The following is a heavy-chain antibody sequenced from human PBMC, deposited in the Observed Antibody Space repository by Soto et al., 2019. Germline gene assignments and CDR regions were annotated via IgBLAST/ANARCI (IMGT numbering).Heavy chain of an antibody. D-gene: IGHD3-10*01. J-gene: IGHJ5*02. CDR2: INHSGST. CDR3: GRGLLWSRKRGPHH. CDR1: GGSFSGYY. V-gene: IGHV4-34*01. Sequence: SETLSLTCAVYGGSFSGYYWSWIRQPPGKGLEWIGEINHSGSTNYNPSLKSRVTISVDTSKNQFSLKLSSVTAADTAVYYCGRGLLWSRKRGPHHWGQGTLVTISS.